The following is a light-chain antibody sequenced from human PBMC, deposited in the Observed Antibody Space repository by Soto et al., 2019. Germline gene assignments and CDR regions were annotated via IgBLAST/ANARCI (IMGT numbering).Light chain of an antibody. Sequence: EILLTQSPSTLSLSPGETASLSCRASQTLGSSLAWYQQKPGQSPRLLIYDAYKRSTGIPARFRGSGSGADFTLTISSLEPEDCAVYYCQQRRNWPMFTFGPGTKLEI. CDR1: QTLGSS. V-gene: IGKV3-11*01. CDR2: DAY. J-gene: IGKJ2*01. CDR3: QQRRNWPMFT.